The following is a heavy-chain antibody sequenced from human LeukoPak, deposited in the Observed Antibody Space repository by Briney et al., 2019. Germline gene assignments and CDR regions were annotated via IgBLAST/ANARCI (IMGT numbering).Heavy chain of an antibody. CDR2: MNPNSGNT. D-gene: IGHD3-3*01. CDR3: ARWRTIFGVVSEDYYYYGMDV. Sequence: ASVKVSCKASGYTFTSYDINWVRQATGQGLEWMGWMNPNSGNTGYAQKFQGRVTMTRNTSISTAYMELSSLRSEDTAVYYCARWRTIFGVVSEDYYYYGMDVWDQGTTVTVSS. V-gene: IGHV1-8*01. J-gene: IGHJ6*02. CDR1: GYTFTSYD.